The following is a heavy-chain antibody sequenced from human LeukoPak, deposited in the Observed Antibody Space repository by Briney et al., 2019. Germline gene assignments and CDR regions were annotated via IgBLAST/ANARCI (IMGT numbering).Heavy chain of an antibody. CDR3: ARGPTNGQDFDY. J-gene: IGHJ4*02. Sequence: PGGSLRLSCAASGFTFSSSWLTWVRQLPGKGLEWVASIREDGSQKSPVDSVKGRSTISRDNAKHSLYLQMDSLRAEDTAVYWCARGPTNGQDFDYWGQGTLVSVSS. CDR2: IREDGSQK. V-gene: IGHV3-7*01. D-gene: IGHD2-15*01. CDR1: GFTFSSSW.